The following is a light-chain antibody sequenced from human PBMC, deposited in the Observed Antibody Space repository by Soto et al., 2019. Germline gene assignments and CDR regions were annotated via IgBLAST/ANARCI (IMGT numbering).Light chain of an antibody. CDR1: NIGSKA. CDR3: KVWDSATDPYV. J-gene: IGLJ1*01. CDR2: SDS. Sequence: SYELTQPHSVSVATAQMARITCGGSNIGSKAVQWYQQKPGQDPVLVIYSDSNRPSGIPERFSGSDPGNTATLTVSGIGAGDEAEYHCKVWDSATDPYVFGTGTKVTV. V-gene: IGLV3-12*02.